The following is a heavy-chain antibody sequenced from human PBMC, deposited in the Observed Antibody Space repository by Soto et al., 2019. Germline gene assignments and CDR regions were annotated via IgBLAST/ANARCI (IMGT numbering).Heavy chain of an antibody. CDR3: ATSPGQGHTYYYDSSGYSTWIFDY. Sequence: TGGSLRLSCAASGFTFSSYGMHWVRQAPGKGLEWVAVISYDGSNKYYADSVKGRFTISRDNSKNTLYLQMNSLRAEDTAVYYCATSPGQGHTYYYDSSGYSTWIFDYWGQGTLVTVSS. V-gene: IGHV3-30*03. CDR1: GFTFSSYG. D-gene: IGHD3-22*01. J-gene: IGHJ4*02. CDR2: ISYDGSNK.